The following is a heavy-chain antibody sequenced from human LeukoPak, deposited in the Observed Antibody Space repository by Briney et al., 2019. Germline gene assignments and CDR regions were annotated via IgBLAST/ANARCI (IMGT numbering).Heavy chain of an antibody. Sequence: GGSLRLSCAASGFTFDDYAMHWVRQAPGKGLEWISYISDSSSDIIYYADSVKGRFTISRDNAKNSLYLQMSSLRAEDTAVYYCAREDFYYDSIGYHYFLDNWGQGTLVTVSS. J-gene: IGHJ4*02. V-gene: IGHV3-48*04. CDR3: AREDFYYDSIGYHYFLDN. D-gene: IGHD3-22*01. CDR2: ISDSSSDII. CDR1: GFTFDDYA.